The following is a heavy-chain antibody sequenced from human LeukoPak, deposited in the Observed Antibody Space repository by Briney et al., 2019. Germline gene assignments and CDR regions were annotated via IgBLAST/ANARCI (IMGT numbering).Heavy chain of an antibody. CDR3: ATLKEGYCSSTSCYLSVGRPWFPP. CDR2: FDPEDGET. V-gene: IGHV1-24*01. D-gene: IGHD2-2*01. Sequence: ASVKVSCKVSGYTLTELSMHWVRQAPGKGLEWMGGFDPEDGETIYAQKFQGRVTMTEDTSTDTAYMELSSLRSEDTAVYYCATLKEGYCSSTSCYLSVGRPWFPPWGQGTLVTVSS. J-gene: IGHJ5*02. CDR1: GYTLTELS.